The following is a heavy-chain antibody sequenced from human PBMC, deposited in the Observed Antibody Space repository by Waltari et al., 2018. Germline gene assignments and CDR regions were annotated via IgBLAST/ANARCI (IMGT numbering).Heavy chain of an antibody. CDR3: AREPRSIAAAGTFDY. D-gene: IGHD6-13*01. CDR2: ISSSSSYI. J-gene: IGHJ4*02. Sequence: EVQLVESGGGLIKPGGSLRLSCAASGFTFSSYSMNWVRQAPGKGLEWVSSISSSSSYIYYAESVKGRFTISRDNAKNSLYLQMNSLRAEDTAVYYCAREPRSIAAAGTFDYWGQGTLVTVSS. CDR1: GFTFSSYS. V-gene: IGHV3-21*01.